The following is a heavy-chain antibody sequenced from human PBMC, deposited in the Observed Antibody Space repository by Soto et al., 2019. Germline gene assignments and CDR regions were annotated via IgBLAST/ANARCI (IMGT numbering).Heavy chain of an antibody. CDR1: GFTFSSYA. CDR2: ISYDGSNK. Sequence: GGSLRLSCAASGFTFSSYAMHWVRQAPGKGLEWVAVISYDGSNKYYADSVKGRFTISRDNSKNTLYLQMNSLRAEDTAVYYCARDGRKKSAPRDRPCSGGSCYSHWFDLWGQGTLVTVSS. J-gene: IGHJ5*02. CDR3: ARDGRKKSAPRDRPCSGGSCYSHWFDL. V-gene: IGHV3-30-3*01. D-gene: IGHD2-15*01.